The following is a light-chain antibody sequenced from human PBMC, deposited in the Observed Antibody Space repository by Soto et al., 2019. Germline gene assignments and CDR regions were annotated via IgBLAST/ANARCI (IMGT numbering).Light chain of an antibody. Sequence: VLTQTALSSPVTLGQSASISCRSSHGLVHSSGNTYLSWLHQRPGQPPRLLFFKVSERFAGAPDRFSDSGAGTHFTLTISSVESGDVGVYYCLQSTHLPCTFGQGNKVEV. CDR1: HGLVHSSGNTY. CDR2: KVS. V-gene: IGKV2-24*01. J-gene: IGKJ1*01. CDR3: LQSTHLPCT.